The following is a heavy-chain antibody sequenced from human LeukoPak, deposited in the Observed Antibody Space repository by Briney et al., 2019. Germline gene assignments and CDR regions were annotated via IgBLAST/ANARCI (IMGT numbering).Heavy chain of an antibody. Sequence: ASVKVSCKASGYTFTSYYMHWVRQAPGQGLEWMGIINPSGGSTSYAQKFQGRVTMTRDMSTSTVYMELSSLRSEDTAVYYCAKDRRIVSGWYSDWFDPWGQGTLVTVSS. CDR1: GYTFTSYY. CDR3: AKDRRIVSGWYSDWFDP. J-gene: IGHJ5*02. V-gene: IGHV1-46*01. CDR2: INPSGGST. D-gene: IGHD6-19*01.